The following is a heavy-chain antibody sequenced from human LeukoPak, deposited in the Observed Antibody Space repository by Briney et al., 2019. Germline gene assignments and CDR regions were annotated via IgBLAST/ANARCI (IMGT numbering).Heavy chain of an antibody. D-gene: IGHD6-19*01. V-gene: IGHV3-21*01. J-gene: IGHJ4*02. Sequence: GGSLRLSCAASGFTFSSYSMNWVRQAPGKGLEWVASISSSSSYIYYADSVKGRFTISRDNAKNSLYLQMNSLRAEDTAMYYCARKVSSGWYDYWGQGTLVTVSS. CDR3: ARKVSSGWYDY. CDR2: ISSSSSYI. CDR1: GFTFSSYS.